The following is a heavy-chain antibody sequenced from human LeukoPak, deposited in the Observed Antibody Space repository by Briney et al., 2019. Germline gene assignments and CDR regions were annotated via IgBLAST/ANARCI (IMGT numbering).Heavy chain of an antibody. D-gene: IGHD5-18*01. CDR3: ARRRLWLRFDY. CDR2: INHSGST. Sequence: PSETLSLTRAVYGGSFSGYYWSWIRQPPGKGLEWIGEINHSGSTNYNPSLKSRVTISVDASKNQFSLKLSSVTAADTAVYYCARRRLWLRFDYWGQGTLVTVSS. V-gene: IGHV4-34*01. J-gene: IGHJ4*02. CDR1: GGSFSGYY.